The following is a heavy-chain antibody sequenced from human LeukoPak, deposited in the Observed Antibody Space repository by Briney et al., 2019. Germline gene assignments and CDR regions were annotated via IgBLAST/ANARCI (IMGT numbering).Heavy chain of an antibody. V-gene: IGHV1-2*02. Sequence: ASVKVSCKASGYTFTGYYMHWVRQAPGQGLEWMGWISPNSGGTNYAQQFQGRVTMTRDTSIRTAYMELSRLRSDDTAVYYCARGYWRGDYWGQGTLVTVSS. CDR2: ISPNSGGT. J-gene: IGHJ4*02. CDR3: ARGYWRGDY. D-gene: IGHD2-8*02. CDR1: GYTFTGYY.